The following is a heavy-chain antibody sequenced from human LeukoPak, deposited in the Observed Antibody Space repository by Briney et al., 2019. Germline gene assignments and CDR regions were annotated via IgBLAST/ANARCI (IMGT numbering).Heavy chain of an antibody. Sequence: PGGSLRLSCAASGFTVSSNYMNWVRQAPGKGLEWVSVIYSGGSTYYADSVKGRFTISRDNSKNTLYLQMNSLRAEDTAVYYCAREAVTRNYFDYWGLGTLVTVSS. D-gene: IGHD4-17*01. CDR1: GFTVSSNY. V-gene: IGHV3-53*01. J-gene: IGHJ4*02. CDR2: IYSGGST. CDR3: AREAVTRNYFDY.